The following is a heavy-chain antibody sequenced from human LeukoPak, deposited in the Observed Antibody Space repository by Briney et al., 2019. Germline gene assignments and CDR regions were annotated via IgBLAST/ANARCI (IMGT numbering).Heavy chain of an antibody. Sequence: PGASVKVSYKASGYTFTNSYIHWVRQAPGQVLEWMGLINPDGGNTNYAQNFQGRVTLTRDTSTSTVYMELSSLRSEDTAIYYCARIRDGYNDAYDLWGQGTVVTVPS. CDR3: ARIRDGYNDAYDL. CDR1: GYTFTNSY. D-gene: IGHD5-24*01. CDR2: INPDGGNT. J-gene: IGHJ3*01. V-gene: IGHV1-46*01.